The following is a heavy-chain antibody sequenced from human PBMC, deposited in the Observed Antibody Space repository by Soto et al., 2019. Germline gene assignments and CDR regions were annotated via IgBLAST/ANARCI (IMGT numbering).Heavy chain of an antibody. J-gene: IGHJ5*02. CDR1: GYSFSNYW. Sequence: GESLKISCKGSGYSFSNYWIGWVRQMSGKGLEWMGIIYPGDSDARYSPSFQGQVTISADESITTAYLQWDSLKASDTAIYYCVVQQKLPWVNSWGQGTLVTVSS. D-gene: IGHD6-13*01. CDR3: VVQQKLPWVNS. V-gene: IGHV5-51*01. CDR2: IYPGDSDA.